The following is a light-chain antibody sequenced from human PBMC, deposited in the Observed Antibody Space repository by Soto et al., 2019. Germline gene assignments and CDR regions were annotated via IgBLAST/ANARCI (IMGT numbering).Light chain of an antibody. CDR3: QQSYSTPFT. CDR2: AAS. J-gene: IGKJ3*01. V-gene: IGKV1-39*01. Sequence: DIQMTQSPSSLPASVGDRVTFTCRAGQSISSNLNWYQQRPGKAPELLIFAASSLQSGVPSRFSGSGSGTDFTLTISSLQPADFATYYCQQSYSTPFTFGPGTKVDLK. CDR1: QSISSN.